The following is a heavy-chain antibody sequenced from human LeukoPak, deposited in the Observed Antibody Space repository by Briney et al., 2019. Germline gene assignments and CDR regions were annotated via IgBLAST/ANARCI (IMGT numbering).Heavy chain of an antibody. V-gene: IGHV1-69*13. CDR1: GGTFSSYA. Sequence: ASVKVSCKASGGTFSSYAISWVRQAPGQGLEWMGGIIPIFGTANYAQKFQGRVTITADESTSTAYMELSSLRSEDTAVYYCARDGTGVDILTGYWSGDINWFDPWGQGTLVTVSS. D-gene: IGHD3-9*01. CDR2: IIPIFGTA. CDR3: ARDGTGVDILTGYWSGDINWFDP. J-gene: IGHJ5*02.